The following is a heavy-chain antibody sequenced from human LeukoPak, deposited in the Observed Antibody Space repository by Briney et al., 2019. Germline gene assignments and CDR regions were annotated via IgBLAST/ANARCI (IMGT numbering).Heavy chain of an antibody. CDR3: ARDLENYYDSSGPPGY. Sequence: ASVKVSCKASGYTFTSYGISWVRQAPGQGLEWMGWISTYNGDTSYVQKLQGRVTLTTDTSTSTAYLELRSLRSDDTAVYYCARDLENYYDSSGPPGYWGQGTLVTVSS. V-gene: IGHV1-18*01. CDR2: ISTYNGDT. D-gene: IGHD3-22*01. J-gene: IGHJ4*02. CDR1: GYTFTSYG.